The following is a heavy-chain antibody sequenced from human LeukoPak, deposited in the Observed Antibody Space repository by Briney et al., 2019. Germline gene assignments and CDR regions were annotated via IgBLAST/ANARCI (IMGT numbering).Heavy chain of an antibody. D-gene: IGHD5-24*01. CDR2: INYSGST. V-gene: IGHV4-30-4*08. CDR3: ARDGNDAFDI. J-gene: IGHJ3*02. CDR1: VGSISSGDYY. Sequence: PSETLSLTCTVSVGSISSGDYYWSWIRQPPGKGVEGLGYINYSGSTYYNPSLKSRVTISVDTSKNQFSLKLSSVTAADTAVYYCARDGNDAFDIWGQGTMVTVSS.